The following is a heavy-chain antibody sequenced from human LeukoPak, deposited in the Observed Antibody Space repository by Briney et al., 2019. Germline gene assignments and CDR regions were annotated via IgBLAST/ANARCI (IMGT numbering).Heavy chain of an antibody. CDR2: ISWNSGSI. Sequence: GGSLRLSCAASGFTFSSYAMTWVRQAPGKGLEWVSGISWNSGSIGYADSVKGRFTISRDNAKNSLYLQMNSLRAEDTALYYCAKDARCSGGSCRTHFDYWGQGTLVTVSS. D-gene: IGHD2-15*01. CDR3: AKDARCSGGSCRTHFDY. J-gene: IGHJ4*02. V-gene: IGHV3-9*01. CDR1: GFTFSSYA.